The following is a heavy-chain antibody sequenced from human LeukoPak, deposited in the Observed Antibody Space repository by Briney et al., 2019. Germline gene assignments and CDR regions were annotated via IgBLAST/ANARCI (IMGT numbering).Heavy chain of an antibody. V-gene: IGHV1-69*04. Sequence: SVKVSCKASGGTFSSYAITWVRQAPGQGLEWMGRIIPILGIANYAQKFQGRVTIIADKSTSTAYMELSSLRSEDTAVYYCARDLYSGHEGNAFDIWGQGTMVTVSS. CDR3: ARDLYSGHEGNAFDI. CDR1: GGTFSSYA. CDR2: IIPILGIA. D-gene: IGHD5-12*01. J-gene: IGHJ3*02.